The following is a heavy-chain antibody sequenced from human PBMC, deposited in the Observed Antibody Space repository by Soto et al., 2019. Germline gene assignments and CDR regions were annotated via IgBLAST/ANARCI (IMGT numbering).Heavy chain of an antibody. CDR1: GGSISSSSYY. Sequence: SETLSLTCTVSGGSISSSSYYWGWIRQPPGKGLEWIGSIYYSGSTYYNPSLKSRVTISVDTSKNQFSLKLSSVTAADTAVYYCARLGYYYDSSGYFDYWGQGTLVTVSS. CDR3: ARLGYYYDSSGYFDY. J-gene: IGHJ4*02. D-gene: IGHD3-22*01. V-gene: IGHV4-39*01. CDR2: IYYSGST.